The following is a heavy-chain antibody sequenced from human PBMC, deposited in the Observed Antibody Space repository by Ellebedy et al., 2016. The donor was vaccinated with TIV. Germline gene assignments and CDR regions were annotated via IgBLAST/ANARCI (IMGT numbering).Heavy chain of an antibody. Sequence: GESLKISCAASGFTFSSYWMSCVRQAPGTGLECVGNIKEDGSEKYYVDSVKGRFTISRDNAKNSLYLQMNSLRAEDTAVYYCARVPWGSGAVNWFDPWGQGTLVTVSS. CDR3: ARVPWGSGAVNWFDP. CDR1: GFTFSSYW. J-gene: IGHJ5*02. CDR2: IKEDGSEK. V-gene: IGHV3-7*01. D-gene: IGHD3-10*01.